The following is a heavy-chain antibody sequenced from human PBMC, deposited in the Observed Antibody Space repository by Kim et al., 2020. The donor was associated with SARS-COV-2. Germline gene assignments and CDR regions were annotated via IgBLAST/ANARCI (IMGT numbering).Heavy chain of an antibody. Sequence: GGSLRLSCAASGFTFDDYAMHWVRQAPGKGLEWVSGISWNSGSIGYADSVKGQFTISRDNAKNSLYLQMNSLRAEDTALYYCAKAGRGFDYWGQGTLVTVSS. CDR2: ISWNSGSI. CDR1: GFTFDDYA. J-gene: IGHJ4*02. D-gene: IGHD3-10*01. CDR3: AKAGRGFDY. V-gene: IGHV3-9*01.